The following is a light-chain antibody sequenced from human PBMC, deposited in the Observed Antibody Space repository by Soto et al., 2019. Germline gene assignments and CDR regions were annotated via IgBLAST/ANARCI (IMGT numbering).Light chain of an antibody. CDR3: QQYGSSPLT. CDR1: QSVSSSD. V-gene: IGKV3-20*01. Sequence: EIVLTQSPGTLSLSPGERATLSCRASQSVSSSDFAWYQQKPGQAPRLLIYGASSRATGIPDRFSGSGSGTDFTLTISRLEPEDFALYYCQQYGSSPLTFGGGTKVEIK. CDR2: GAS. J-gene: IGKJ4*01.